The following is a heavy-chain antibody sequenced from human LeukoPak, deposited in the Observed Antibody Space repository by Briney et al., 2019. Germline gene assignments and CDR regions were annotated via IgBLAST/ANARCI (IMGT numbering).Heavy chain of an antibody. CDR3: ATAGRSGGDYNYLAAFDI. CDR1: GYTLTELS. V-gene: IGHV1-24*01. D-gene: IGHD4-17*01. CDR2: FDPEDGET. J-gene: IGHJ3*02. Sequence: ASVKVSCKVSGYTLTELSMHWVRQAPGKGLEWMGGFDPEDGETIHAQKFQGRVTMTEDTSTDTAYMELSSLRSEDTAVYYCATAGRSGGDYNYLAAFDIWGQGTMVTVSS.